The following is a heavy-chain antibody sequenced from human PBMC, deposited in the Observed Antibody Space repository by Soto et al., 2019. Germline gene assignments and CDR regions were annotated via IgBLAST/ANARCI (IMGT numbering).Heavy chain of an antibody. J-gene: IGHJ6*02. CDR3: AKDVAIAAAPSYGMDV. V-gene: IGHV3-23*01. CDR1: GFTFSSYA. D-gene: IGHD6-13*01. CDR2: ISGSGGSK. Sequence: GGSLRLSCAASGFTFSSYAMSWVRQAPGKGLEWVSAISGSGGSKYYADSVKGRFTISRDNSKNTLYLQMNSLRAEDTAVYYCAKDVAIAAAPSYGMDVWGQGTTVTVSS.